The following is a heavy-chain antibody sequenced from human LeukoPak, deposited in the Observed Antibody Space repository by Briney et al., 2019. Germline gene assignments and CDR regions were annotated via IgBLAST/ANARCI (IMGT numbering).Heavy chain of an antibody. J-gene: IGHJ4*02. CDR3: ARNDYVWGSYRYTGPYYFDY. CDR2: IIPIFGTA. D-gene: IGHD3-16*02. Sequence: ASVKVSCKASGGTFSSYAISWVRQAPGQGLEWMGGIIPIFGTANYAQKFQGRVTITADESTSTAYMELSSLRSEDTAVYYCARNDYVWGSYRYTGPYYFDYWGQGTLVTVSS. V-gene: IGHV1-69*13. CDR1: GGTFSSYA.